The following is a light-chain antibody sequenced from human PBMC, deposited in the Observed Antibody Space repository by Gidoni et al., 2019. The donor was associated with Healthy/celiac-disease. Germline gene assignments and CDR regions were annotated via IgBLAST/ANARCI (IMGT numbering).Light chain of an antibody. CDR3: QQRSNWPLT. V-gene: IGKV3-11*01. J-gene: IGKJ3*01. CDR2: DAS. Sequence: EIVLTQSPATLSLSPGERATLSCRASQSVSSYLAWYQQKPGQAPRLLIYDASNRATGIPARFSGSESGTDFTLTISSLEPEDVAVYYCQQRSNWPLTFGPGTKVDIK. CDR1: QSVSSY.